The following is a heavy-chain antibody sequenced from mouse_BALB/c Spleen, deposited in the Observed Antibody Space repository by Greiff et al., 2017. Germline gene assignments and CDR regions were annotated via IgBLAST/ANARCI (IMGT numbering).Heavy chain of an antibody. CDR1: GFSLTSYG. Sequence: QVQLKESGPGLVQPSQSLSITCTVSGFSLTSYGVHWVRQSPGKGLEWLGVIWSGGSTDYNAAFISRLSISKDNSKSQVFFKMNSLQADDTAIYYCVRNGNWYFDYWGQGTTLTVSS. CDR3: VRNGNWYFDY. V-gene: IGHV2-2-2*01. CDR2: IWSGGST. D-gene: IGHD4-1*01. J-gene: IGHJ2*01.